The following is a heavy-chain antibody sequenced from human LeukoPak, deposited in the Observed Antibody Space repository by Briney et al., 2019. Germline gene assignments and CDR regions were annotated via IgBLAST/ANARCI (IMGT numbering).Heavy chain of an antibody. D-gene: IGHD1-1*01. CDR3: ARDLLLERRYYHYYYYMDV. CDR1: GFTFSSYE. Sequence: PGGSLRLSCAASGFTFSSYEMNWVRQAPGKGLEWVSYISSSGSTIYYADSVKGRFTISRGNAKNSLYLQMNSLRAEDTAVYYCARDLLLERRYYHYYYYMDVWGKGTTVTVSS. V-gene: IGHV3-48*03. CDR2: ISSSGSTI. J-gene: IGHJ6*03.